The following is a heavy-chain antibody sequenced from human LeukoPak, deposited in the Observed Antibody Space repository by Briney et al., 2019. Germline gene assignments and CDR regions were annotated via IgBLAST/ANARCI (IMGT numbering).Heavy chain of an antibody. CDR2: ISYDGSTK. CDR3: ARECPHYYDSSGYPHFDY. J-gene: IGHJ4*02. V-gene: IGHV3-30-3*01. D-gene: IGHD3-22*01. Sequence: PGTSLRLSCAASGFTFSSYAMHWVRQAPGKGLEWVAVISYDGSTKYYADSVKGRFTISRDNSKNTLYLQMNSLRPEDTAVYYCARECPHYYDSSGYPHFDYWGQGTLVTVSS. CDR1: GFTFSSYA.